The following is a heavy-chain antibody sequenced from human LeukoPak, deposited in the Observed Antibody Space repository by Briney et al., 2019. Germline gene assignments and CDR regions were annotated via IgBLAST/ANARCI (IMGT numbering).Heavy chain of an antibody. Sequence: GGSLRLSCAASGFTFSSFSMNWVRQAPGKGLEWISYITSSSSSTYYADSVNGRFTISRDNAKNSLYLQMNSLRAEDTAVYYCARVIGSYGDSAYWGQGTLVTVSS. V-gene: IGHV3-48*04. CDR1: GFTFSSFS. CDR2: ITSSSSST. J-gene: IGHJ4*02. D-gene: IGHD4-17*01. CDR3: ARVIGSYGDSAY.